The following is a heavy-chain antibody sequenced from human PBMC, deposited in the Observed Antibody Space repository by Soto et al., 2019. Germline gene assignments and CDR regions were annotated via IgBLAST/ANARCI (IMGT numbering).Heavy chain of an antibody. CDR2: IYYSGST. CDR3: TTGDDTSKVDL. V-gene: IGHV4-31*03. Sequence: SETLSLTCTVSGGSISSGGYYWSWIRQHPGKGLEWIGYIYYSGSTSYNPSLNNRVSISVDMSTNQFSLRLSSVTAADTAMYYCTTGDDTSKVDLWGQGTLVTVSS. J-gene: IGHJ5*02. D-gene: IGHD1-1*01. CDR1: GGSISSGGYY.